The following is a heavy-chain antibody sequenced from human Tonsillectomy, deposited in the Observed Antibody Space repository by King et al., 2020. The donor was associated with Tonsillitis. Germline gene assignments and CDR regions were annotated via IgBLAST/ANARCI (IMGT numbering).Heavy chain of an antibody. J-gene: IGHJ4*02. CDR3: ASGSGWVFDY. CDR2: IKQDGSEK. V-gene: IGHV3-7*01. D-gene: IGHD6-25*01. CDR1: GFTFSSFW. Sequence: VQLVESGGGLVQPGGSLRRSCAASGFTFSSFWMSWVRQAPGKGLEWVAIIKQDGSEKLYVDSVKGRFTISRDNAKNSLYLQMNSLRAEDTAVYYCASGSGWVFDYWGQGTLVTVSS.